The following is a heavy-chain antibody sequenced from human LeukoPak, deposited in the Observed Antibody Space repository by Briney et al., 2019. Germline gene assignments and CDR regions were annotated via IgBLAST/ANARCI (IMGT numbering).Heavy chain of an antibody. CDR2: IDAGGGDT. V-gene: IGHV3-23*01. CDR3: GRPTKYWLVRGNGVDV. D-gene: IGHD6-19*01. CDR1: GFSFSSYA. Sequence: GASPRLSCAASGFSFSSYAMTWVRQAPGQGLEWVSSIDAGGGDTYHSDSVKGRFTISRDNSMNTLYLQMNSLRADDTAVYYCGRPTKYWLVRGNGVDVWGQGTTVTVSS. J-gene: IGHJ6*02.